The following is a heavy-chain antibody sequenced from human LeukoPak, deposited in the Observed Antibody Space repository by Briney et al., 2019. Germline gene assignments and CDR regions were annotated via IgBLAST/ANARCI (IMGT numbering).Heavy chain of an antibody. V-gene: IGHV4-4*07. J-gene: IGHJ4*02. CDR2: IYHSGNS. Sequence: PSETLSLTCTVSGGSISSHYYWNWFRQPAGKGLEWIGRIYHSGNSYYNASLQSRVTMSVDTSKNQFSLRLSSVTAADTAVYYCASVGSYYSSYDYWGQGTLVTVSS. CDR3: ASVGSYYSSYDY. CDR1: GGSISSHYY. D-gene: IGHD3-10*01.